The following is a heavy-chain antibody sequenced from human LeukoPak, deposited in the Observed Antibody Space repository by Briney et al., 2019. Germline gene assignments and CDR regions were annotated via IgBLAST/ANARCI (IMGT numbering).Heavy chain of an antibody. CDR2: ISHRGST. J-gene: IGHJ4*02. CDR1: GYSVSNGYY. V-gene: IGHV4-38-2*02. Sequence: SETLSLTCTVSGYSVSNGYYWGWIRQPPGKGLEWVGSISHRGSTYYNPSLRSRITISLDRSKQKFSLKLTSVTAADTAVYFCARGAEYYAIWRGYAGYSDYWGQGTSVTVSS. CDR3: ARGAEYYAIWRGYAGYSDY. D-gene: IGHD3-3*01.